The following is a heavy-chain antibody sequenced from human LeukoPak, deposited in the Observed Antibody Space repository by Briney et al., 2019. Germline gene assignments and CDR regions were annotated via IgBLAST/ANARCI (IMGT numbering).Heavy chain of an antibody. Sequence: ASVKVSCKASGGTFSSYAISWVRQAPGQGLEWMGGIIPIFGTANYAQKFQGRVTITADESTSTAYMELSSLRSEDTAVYYCAVGTYSSGWYSGQSHFDYWSQGTLVTVSS. J-gene: IGHJ4*02. CDR3: AVGTYSSGWYSGQSHFDY. CDR1: GGTFSSYA. D-gene: IGHD6-19*01. V-gene: IGHV1-69*13. CDR2: IIPIFGTA.